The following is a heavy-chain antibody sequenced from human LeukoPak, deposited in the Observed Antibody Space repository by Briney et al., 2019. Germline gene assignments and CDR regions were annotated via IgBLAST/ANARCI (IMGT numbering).Heavy chain of an antibody. D-gene: IGHD3-22*01. CDR3: AKKWLEDAFDI. Sequence: GASVKVSCKASGGTFSSYTISWVRQAPGQGLEWMGRIIPILGIANYAQKFQGRVTITADKSTSTAYMELSSLRSEDTAVYYCAKKWLEDAFDIWGQGTMVTVSS. CDR2: IIPILGIA. CDR1: GGTFSSYT. J-gene: IGHJ3*02. V-gene: IGHV1-69*02.